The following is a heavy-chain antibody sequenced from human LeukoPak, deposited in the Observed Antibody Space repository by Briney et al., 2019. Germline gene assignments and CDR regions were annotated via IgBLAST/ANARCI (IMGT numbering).Heavy chain of an antibody. V-gene: IGHV3-23*01. D-gene: IGHD1-26*01. Sequence: GGSLRLSCAASGFTFSLYAMSWVRQAPGKGLEWVSAISGSGGYRDYADSVKGRFTISRDNSKNTLYLQMNSLRAEDTAVYYCAKEGAIGVPYFDYWGPGTLVTVSS. J-gene: IGHJ4*02. CDR2: ISGSGGYR. CDR3: AKEGAIGVPYFDY. CDR1: GFTFSLYA.